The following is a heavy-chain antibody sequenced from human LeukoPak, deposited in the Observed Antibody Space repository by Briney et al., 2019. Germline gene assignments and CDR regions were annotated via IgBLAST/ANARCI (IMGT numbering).Heavy chain of an antibody. D-gene: IGHD2-2*01. V-gene: IGHV3-33*01. J-gene: IGHJ6*03. CDR3: ARGLYCTSTSCYFVGGNYYYYMDV. CDR2: IWNDGTNT. Sequence: PGGSLRLSCAASGFTFTTYGMHWVRQAPAKGLEWMAVIWNDGTNTYYTDSVKGRFTISRDNSKNMIYLQMNSLRAEDTAVYYCARGLYCTSTSCYFVGGNYYYYMDVWGKGTTVTVSS. CDR1: GFTFTTYG.